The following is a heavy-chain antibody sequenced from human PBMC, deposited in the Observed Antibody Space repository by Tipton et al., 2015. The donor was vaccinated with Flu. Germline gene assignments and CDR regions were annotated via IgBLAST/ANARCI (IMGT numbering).Heavy chain of an antibody. CDR2: MSPNTGDT. D-gene: IGHD1-20*01. J-gene: IGHJ4*02. CDR3: ARVPPFNNWNDESDY. CDR1: GYTFTNYD. V-gene: IGHV1-8*01. Sequence: QLVQSGAEVRKPGASVKVSCKASGYTFTNYDINWVRQATGQGLEWMGWMSPNTGDTGYAQKFQGRVTMTRDTSISTAFMELSSLRSEDTAVYYSARVPPFNNWNDESDYWGQGTLVTVSS.